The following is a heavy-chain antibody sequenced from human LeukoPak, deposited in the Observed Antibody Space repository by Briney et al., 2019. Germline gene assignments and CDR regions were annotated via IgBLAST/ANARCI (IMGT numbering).Heavy chain of an antibody. J-gene: IGHJ4*02. Sequence: PGGSLRLSCAASGFTFSSYAMSWVRQAPGKGLEWVANIKQDGSEKYYVDSVKGRFTISRDNAKNSLYLQMNSLRAEDTAVYYCARAPRRGSIAVAGFDYWGQGTPVTVSS. CDR3: ARAPRRGSIAVAGFDY. V-gene: IGHV3-7*01. CDR2: IKQDGSEK. D-gene: IGHD6-19*01. CDR1: GFTFSSYA.